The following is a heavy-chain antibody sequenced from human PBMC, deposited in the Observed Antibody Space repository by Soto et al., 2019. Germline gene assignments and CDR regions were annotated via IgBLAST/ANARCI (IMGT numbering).Heavy chain of an antibody. V-gene: IGHV1-2*02. J-gene: IGHJ4*02. Sequence: ASVKVSCKASGYTFTGYYMHWVRQAPGQGLEWMGWINPNSGGTNYAQKFQGRVTMTRDTSISTAYMELSRLRSDDTAVYYCARGPYSYDSSGYLDFDYWGQGTLVTVSS. CDR2: INPNSGGT. CDR1: GYTFTGYY. D-gene: IGHD3-22*01. CDR3: ARGPYSYDSSGYLDFDY.